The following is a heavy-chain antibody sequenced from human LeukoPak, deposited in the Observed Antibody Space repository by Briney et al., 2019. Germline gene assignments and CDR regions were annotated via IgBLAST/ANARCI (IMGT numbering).Heavy chain of an antibody. CDR1: GFTFSSYE. J-gene: IGHJ4*02. Sequence: PGGSLRLSCAASGFTFSSYEMNWVRQAPGKGLEWVSYISSSGSTIYYADPVKGRFTISRDNAKNSLYLQMNSLRAEDTAVYYCARSWAMVTYFDYWGQGTLVTVSS. D-gene: IGHD5-18*01. CDR2: ISSSGSTI. CDR3: ARSWAMVTYFDY. V-gene: IGHV3-48*03.